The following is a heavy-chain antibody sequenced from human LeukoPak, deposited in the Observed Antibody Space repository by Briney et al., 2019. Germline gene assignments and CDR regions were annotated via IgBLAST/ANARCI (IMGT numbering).Heavy chain of an antibody. Sequence: ASVKLSCKASGYTFTSYGFNWVRQGPGQGLEWMGGISAYNGNTNSAQKYQGRVSMTTDTSTSTTNMELRSLRSDDTAVYYCARSAVMNYDILTSYSPSGFGPWGQGTLVTVSS. CDR3: ARSAVMNYDILTSYSPSGFGP. V-gene: IGHV1-18*01. J-gene: IGHJ5*02. CDR2: ISAYNGNT. CDR1: GYTFTSYG. D-gene: IGHD3-9*01.